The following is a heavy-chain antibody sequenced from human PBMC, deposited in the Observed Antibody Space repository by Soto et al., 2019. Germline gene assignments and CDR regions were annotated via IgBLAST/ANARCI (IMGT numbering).Heavy chain of an antibody. D-gene: IGHD1-20*01. V-gene: IGHV5-10-1*01. CDR3: ARRLTNPGAIIGRTEFDY. Sequence: PGESLKISCQASGYIFTNYWITWVRQMPGKGLESMGMIAPGDSYATYSPSFHGLVTISADKSISTAYLQWSRLEASDTAMYYCARRLTNPGAIIGRTEFDYWGQGTLVTVSS. CDR2: IAPGDSYA. CDR1: GYIFTNYW. J-gene: IGHJ4*02.